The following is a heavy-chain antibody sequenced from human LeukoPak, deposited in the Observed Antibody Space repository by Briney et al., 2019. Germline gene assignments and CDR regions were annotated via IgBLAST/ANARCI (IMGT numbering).Heavy chain of an antibody. CDR2: ISAYNGNT. V-gene: IGHV1-18*01. D-gene: IGHD3-10*01. CDR3: ARDHYGSGSYGRSGSHY. Sequence: ASVKVSCKASGYTFTSYGISWVRQAPGQGLEWMGWISAYNGNTNYAQKLQGRVTMTTDTSTSTAYMELRSLRSDDTAVYYCARDHYGSGSYGRSGSHYWGQGTLVTVSS. J-gene: IGHJ4*02. CDR1: GYTFTSYG.